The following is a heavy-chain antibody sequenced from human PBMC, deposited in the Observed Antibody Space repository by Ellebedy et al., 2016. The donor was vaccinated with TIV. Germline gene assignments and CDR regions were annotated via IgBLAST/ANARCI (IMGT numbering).Heavy chain of an antibody. Sequence: PGGSLRLSCVTSGFTFADYAMVWFRQAPGKGLEWVSSITESGGNTYYADSVKGRFTISRDNSKDTLFLQMNSLRAEDTAIYFCARDPVGVGPAFDVWGQGTMVTVSS. D-gene: IGHD4-23*01. CDR3: ARDPVGVGPAFDV. CDR1: GFTFADYA. V-gene: IGHV3-23*01. J-gene: IGHJ3*01. CDR2: ITESGGNT.